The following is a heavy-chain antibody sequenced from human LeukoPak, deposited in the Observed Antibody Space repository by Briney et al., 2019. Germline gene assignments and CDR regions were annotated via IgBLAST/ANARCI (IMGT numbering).Heavy chain of an antibody. J-gene: IGHJ4*02. CDR3: ARELTALSLDFDY. V-gene: IGHV3-23*01. Sequence: PGGSLRVSCAASGFTFSSYAMTWVRQAPGKGLEWVSSVSGSGDSKYYADSVRGRFTISRDNAKKSLYLQMNSLRAEDTAVYYCARELTALSLDFDYWGQGTLVTVSS. D-gene: IGHD5-18*01. CDR1: GFTFSSYA. CDR2: VSGSGDSK.